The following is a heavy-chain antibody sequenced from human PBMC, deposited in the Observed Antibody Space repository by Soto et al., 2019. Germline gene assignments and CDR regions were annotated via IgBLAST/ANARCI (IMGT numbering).Heavy chain of an antibody. J-gene: IGHJ6*02. V-gene: IGHV4-39*01. CDR2: IYYSGST. CDR3: ARRLYYDSSGFEGGGMDV. CDR1: GGSISSSSYY. D-gene: IGHD3-22*01. Sequence: PSETLSLTCTVSGGSISSSSYYWGWIRQPPGKGLEWIGSIYYSGSTYYNPSLKSRVTISVDTSKNHFSLKLSSVTAADTALYYCARRLYYDSSGFEGGGMDVWGQGTTVTVSS.